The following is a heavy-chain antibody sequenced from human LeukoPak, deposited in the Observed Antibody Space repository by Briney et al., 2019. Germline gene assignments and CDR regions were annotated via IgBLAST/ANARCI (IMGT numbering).Heavy chain of an antibody. CDR2: ISTDGRST. Sequence: GGSLRLSCAASGFTFSSYWMHWVRQAPGKGLVWVSRISTDGRSTSYADSVKGRFTISRDNAKDTLYLQMNSLRAEDTAVYYCARANSGAFDIWGQGTMLTVSS. D-gene: IGHD2/OR15-2a*01. J-gene: IGHJ3*02. CDR1: GFTFSSYW. CDR3: ARANSGAFDI. V-gene: IGHV3-74*01.